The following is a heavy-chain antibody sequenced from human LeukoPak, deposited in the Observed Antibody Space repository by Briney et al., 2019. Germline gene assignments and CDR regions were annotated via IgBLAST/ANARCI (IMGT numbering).Heavy chain of an antibody. CDR2: IIPIIGTG. D-gene: IGHD3-22*01. V-gene: IGHV1-69*04. J-gene: IGHJ4*02. Sequence: RGSSVKVSCKASGGTFSSYAISWVRQAPGQGLEWMGRIIPIIGTGNYAQKFQGRVTITADKSTNTAYMELTSVTSEDTAVYYCARGHDSSGHRAAFWGQGTRVTVSS. CDR3: ARGHDSSGHRAAF. CDR1: GGTFSSYA.